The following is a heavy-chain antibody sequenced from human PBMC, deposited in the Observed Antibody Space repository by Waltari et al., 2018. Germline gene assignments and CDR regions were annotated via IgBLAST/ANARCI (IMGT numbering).Heavy chain of an antibody. CDR2: INHSGST. D-gene: IGHD5-12*01. V-gene: IGHV4-34*02. CDR1: GESFSAFY. Sequence: QVQLQQWGAGLLKSSETLSLTCAVFGESFSAFYWSWIRQPPGKGLEWIGEINHSGSTNYNPSLKSRVTISVDRTRNQFSLNLNSVTAADTAVFYCARGRRLGYYYGLDVWGQGTTVTVSS. CDR3: ARGRRLGYYYGLDV. J-gene: IGHJ6*02.